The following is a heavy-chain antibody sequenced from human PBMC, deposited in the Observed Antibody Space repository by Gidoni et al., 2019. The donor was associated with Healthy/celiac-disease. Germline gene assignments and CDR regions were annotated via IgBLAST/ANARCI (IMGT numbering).Heavy chain of an antibody. J-gene: IGHJ4*02. CDR3: ARAFCYYCESSGQLSH. V-gene: IGHV3-33*01. CDR2: MWNDGSNK. D-gene: IGHD3-22*01. Sequence: QVQLVESGGGVFQPGRSSRLPCAASAFTFISHGMHWVRQAPGKGLEWVAVMWNDGSNKYYADSVKGRFTISRDNSKNTLYLQMNSLRAEDTAVYYCARAFCYYCESSGQLSHWGQGTLVTVSS. CDR1: AFTFISHG.